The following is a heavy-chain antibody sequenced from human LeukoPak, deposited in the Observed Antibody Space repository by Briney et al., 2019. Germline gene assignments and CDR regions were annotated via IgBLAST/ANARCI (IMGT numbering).Heavy chain of an antibody. CDR1: GFTFSSYS. V-gene: IGHV3-21*04. CDR2: ISRSSSYI. Sequence: GGSLRLSCAASGFTFSSYSMNWVRQAPGKGLEWVSSISRSSSYIYYADSVKGRFTISRDNSKNTLYLQMNSLRAEDTAVYYCARFNGGFDYWGQGTLVTVSS. D-gene: IGHD3-16*01. J-gene: IGHJ4*02. CDR3: ARFNGGFDY.